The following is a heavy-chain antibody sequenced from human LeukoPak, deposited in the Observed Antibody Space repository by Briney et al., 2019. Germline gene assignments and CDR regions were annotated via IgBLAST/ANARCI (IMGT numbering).Heavy chain of an antibody. D-gene: IGHD5-24*01. V-gene: IGHV3-30-3*01. CDR3: AKDLDGYNPTDFDY. J-gene: IGHJ4*02. CDR2: ISYDGSTI. Sequence: GGSLRLSCAASEITFSNYAVHWFRQAPGKGLQWVAVISYDGSTIHYADSVKGRFTISRDNSKNTLYLQMNSLRAEDTAVYYCAKDLDGYNPTDFDYWGQGTLVTVSS. CDR1: EITFSNYA.